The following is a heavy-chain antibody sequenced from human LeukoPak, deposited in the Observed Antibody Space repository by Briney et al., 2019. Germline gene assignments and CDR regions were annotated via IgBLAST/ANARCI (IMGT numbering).Heavy chain of an antibody. J-gene: IGHJ4*02. Sequence: SETLSLTCTVSGGSMTNYYGSWIRQPPGKGLEWIAYIYYTGSTYYNPSLKSRVTMSVDTSKNQFSLRLSSVTAADTAVYYCARHISGAATLDWDQGTLVTVSS. CDR1: GGSMTNYY. CDR3: ARHISGAATLD. CDR2: IYYTGST. D-gene: IGHD3-3*02. V-gene: IGHV4-59*08.